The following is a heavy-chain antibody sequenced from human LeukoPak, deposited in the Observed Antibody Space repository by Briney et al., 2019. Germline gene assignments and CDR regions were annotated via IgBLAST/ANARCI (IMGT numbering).Heavy chain of an antibody. Sequence: GGSLRLSCAASGFTFSSYAMSWVRQAPGKGLEWVSAISGSGGSTYYADSVKGRFTISRDNSKNTLYLQMNSLRAEDTAVYYCAKSGPVHRYHYYGMDVWGQGTTVTVSS. D-gene: IGHD2-21*01. CDR1: GFTFSSYA. CDR2: ISGSGGST. CDR3: AKSGPVHRYHYYGMDV. V-gene: IGHV3-23*01. J-gene: IGHJ6*02.